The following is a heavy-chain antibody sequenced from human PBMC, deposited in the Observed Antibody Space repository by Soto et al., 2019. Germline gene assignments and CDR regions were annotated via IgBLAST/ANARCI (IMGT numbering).Heavy chain of an antibody. J-gene: IGHJ4*02. CDR1: GGSFSGYY. CDR2: INHSGST. CDR3: ARVRATDPGYCSCGSCYFALDY. V-gene: IGHV4-34*01. Sequence: QVQLQQWGAGLLKPSETLSLTCAVYGGSFSGYYWSWIRQPPGKGLEWIGEINHSGSTNYNPSLKSRVTISVDASKKHFALKLSSVTAADTAVYYCARVRATDPGYCSCGSCYFALDYWGQGTLVTVSS. D-gene: IGHD2-15*01.